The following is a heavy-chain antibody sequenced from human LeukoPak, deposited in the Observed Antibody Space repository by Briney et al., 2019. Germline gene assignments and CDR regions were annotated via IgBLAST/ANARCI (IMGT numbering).Heavy chain of an antibody. Sequence: GGSLRLSCAASGFTFSSYSMNWVRQAPGKGLEWVSSISSSSSSYIYYADSVKGRFTISRDNSKNTLYLQMNSLRAEDTAVYYRAKAVGYSYGYYFDYWGQGTLVTVSS. J-gene: IGHJ4*02. D-gene: IGHD5-18*01. CDR2: ISSSSSSYI. CDR1: GFTFSSYS. V-gene: IGHV3-21*04. CDR3: AKAVGYSYGYYFDY.